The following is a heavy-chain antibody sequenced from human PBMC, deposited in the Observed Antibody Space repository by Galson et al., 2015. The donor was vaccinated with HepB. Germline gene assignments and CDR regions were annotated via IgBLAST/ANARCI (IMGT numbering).Heavy chain of an antibody. Sequence: SLRLSCAASGFTVSSNYMSWVRQAPGKGLEWVSVIYSGGSTYYAESVKGRFTISRDNSKNTLYLQMNSLRAEDTAVYYCARDGYSSSWYVRYFDLWGRGTLVTVSS. CDR1: GFTVSSNY. J-gene: IGHJ2*01. D-gene: IGHD6-13*01. CDR2: IYSGGST. V-gene: IGHV3-66*01. CDR3: ARDGYSSSWYVRYFDL.